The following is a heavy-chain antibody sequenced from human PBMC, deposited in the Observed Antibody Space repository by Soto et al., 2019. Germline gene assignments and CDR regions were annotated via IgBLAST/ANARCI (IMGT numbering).Heavy chain of an antibody. CDR2: ISGSGGST. Sequence: GGSLRLSCAASGFTFSSYAMSWVRQAPGKGLEWVSAISGSGGSTYYADSVKGRFTISRDNSKNTLYLQMNSLRAEDTAVYYCAKSFEEYYDFWSGYLEYYMDVWGKGTTVTVSS. CDR1: GFTFSSYA. CDR3: AKSFEEYYDFWSGYLEYYMDV. D-gene: IGHD3-3*01. V-gene: IGHV3-23*01. J-gene: IGHJ6*03.